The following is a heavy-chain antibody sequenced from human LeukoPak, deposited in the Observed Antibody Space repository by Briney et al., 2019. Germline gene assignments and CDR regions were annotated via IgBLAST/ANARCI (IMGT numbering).Heavy chain of an antibody. V-gene: IGHV3-33*01. D-gene: IGHD3-10*01. CDR1: GFTFSSYA. J-gene: IGHJ4*02. CDR3: ARELFGSGSCTDY. Sequence: GGSLRLSCTAPGFTFSSYAIHWIRQAPGKRLEWVALVLQGGSNIYYADAVKGRVTIYRHNSKKPVYLQINSLSAEETTVYYCARELFGSGSCTDYWGQGTRVTVSS. CDR2: VLQGGSNI.